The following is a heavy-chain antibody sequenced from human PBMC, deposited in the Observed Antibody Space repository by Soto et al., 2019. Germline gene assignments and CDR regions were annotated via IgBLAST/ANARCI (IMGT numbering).Heavy chain of an antibody. V-gene: IGHV3-23*01. J-gene: IGHJ3*01. CDR2: ISGSGGGT. CDR1: GFTFSSYA. D-gene: IGHD3-10*01. Sequence: GGSLRLSCAASGFTFSSYAMSWVRQAPGKGLEWVSSISGSGGGTYYADSVKGRFTISRDNSKNTLSLQMNSLRAEDTAVYYCAKSRGSGSYFNPSDAFDFWGQGTMVTVSS. CDR3: AKSRGSGSYFNPSDAFDF.